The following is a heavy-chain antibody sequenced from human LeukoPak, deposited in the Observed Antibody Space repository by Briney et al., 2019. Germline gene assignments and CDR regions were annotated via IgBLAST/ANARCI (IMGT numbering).Heavy chain of an antibody. V-gene: IGHV3-53*01. CDR1: DFTVSSNY. CDR3: ASGAEGYVFDP. J-gene: IGHJ5*02. D-gene: IGHD5-12*01. Sequence: GGSLRLSCAASDFTVSSNYMTWVRQAPGKGLEWVSLIYSGGSTYYADSVKGRFSISTDNSKNTLYLQMNSLRAEDTAVYFCASGAEGYVFDPWGQGTLVTVSS. CDR2: IYSGGST.